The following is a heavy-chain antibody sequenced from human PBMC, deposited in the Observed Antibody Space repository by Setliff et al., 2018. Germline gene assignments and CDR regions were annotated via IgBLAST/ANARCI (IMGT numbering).Heavy chain of an antibody. J-gene: IGHJ5*02. V-gene: IGHV1-69*04. CDR2: FIPVLGKA. D-gene: IGHD3-3*01. CDR1: GATLSGDV. CDR3: ARELRSPFWHVDL. Sequence: SVKVSCKASGATLSGDVFSWVRQAPGHGLEWMGRFIPVLGKANYAPRFQGRLTITVDTSTGTSYMDLRSLRSDDTAIYYCARELRSPFWHVDLWGQGSLVTV.